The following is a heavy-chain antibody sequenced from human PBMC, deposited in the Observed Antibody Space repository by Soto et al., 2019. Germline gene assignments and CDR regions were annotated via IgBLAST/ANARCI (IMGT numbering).Heavy chain of an antibody. J-gene: IGHJ3*02. D-gene: IGHD2-8*01. CDR1: GFTFSSYW. CDR3: ARDSGRIVLMVYAPRADAFDI. Sequence: GGSLRLSCAASGFTFSSYWMSWVRQAPGKGLEWVANIKQDGSEKYYVDSVKGRFTISRDNAKNSLYLQMNSLRAEDTAVYYCARDSGRIVLMVYAPRADAFDIWGQGTMVTVSS. CDR2: IKQDGSEK. V-gene: IGHV3-7*01.